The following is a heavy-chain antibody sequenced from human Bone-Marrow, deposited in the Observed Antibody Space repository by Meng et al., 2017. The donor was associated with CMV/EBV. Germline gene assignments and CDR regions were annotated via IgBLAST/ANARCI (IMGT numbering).Heavy chain of an antibody. CDR1: GFTVSSNY. Sequence: GESLKISCAASGFTVSSNYMSWVRQAPGKGLEWVSIIYSGGNTYYADSVKGRFTISRDNSKNTLYLQMNSLRAEDTAVYSCARHGLSYYYYGMDVWARGPRSPSP. J-gene: IGHJ6*02. V-gene: IGHV3-53*01. D-gene: IGHD3-16*02. CDR3: ARHGLSYYYYGMDV. CDR2: IYSGGNT.